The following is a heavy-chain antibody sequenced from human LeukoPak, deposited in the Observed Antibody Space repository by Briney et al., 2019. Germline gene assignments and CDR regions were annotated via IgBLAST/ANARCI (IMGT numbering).Heavy chain of an antibody. CDR3: ARVREVGDWLLS. J-gene: IGHJ4*02. Sequence: PGGSLRLSCAASGFTFSSYWMHWVRQAPGKGLVWVSRINSDGSSTSYADSVKGRFTISRDNAKNTLYLQMNSLRAEDTAVYYCARVREVGDWLLSWGQGTLVTVSS. CDR1: GFTFSSYW. CDR2: INSDGSST. D-gene: IGHD3-9*01. V-gene: IGHV3-74*01.